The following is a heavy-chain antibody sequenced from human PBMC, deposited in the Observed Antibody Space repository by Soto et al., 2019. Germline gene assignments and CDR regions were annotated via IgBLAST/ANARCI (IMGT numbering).Heavy chain of an antibody. V-gene: IGHV3-73*02. Sequence: EVQLVESGGGLVQPGGSLKLSCAASGFTFSGSAMHWVRQASGKGLEWVGRIRSKANNYATAYAASVKGRFTISRDDSNNTAYLQMNSLKTEDTAVYYCTTATVTATDTFYFYAMGVWGHGTTVTVSS. J-gene: IGHJ6*02. D-gene: IGHD4-17*01. CDR2: IRSKANNYAT. CDR1: GFTFSGSA. CDR3: TTATVTATDTFYFYAMGV.